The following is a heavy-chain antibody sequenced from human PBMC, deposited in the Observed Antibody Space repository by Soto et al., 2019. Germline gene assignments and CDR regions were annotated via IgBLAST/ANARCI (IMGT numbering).Heavy chain of an antibody. Sequence: SEPLSLTFAVSGASFSGYYWRWIRQPPGKGLEWIGEINHSGSTNYNPSLKSRVTISVDTSKNQFSLKLSSVTAADTAVYYCARGPRTRTGTMLRVLLDY. V-gene: IGHV4-34*01. CDR1: GASFSGYY. CDR2: INHSGST. J-gene: IGHJ4*01. CDR3: ARGPRTRTGTMLRVLLDY. D-gene: IGHD1-1*01.